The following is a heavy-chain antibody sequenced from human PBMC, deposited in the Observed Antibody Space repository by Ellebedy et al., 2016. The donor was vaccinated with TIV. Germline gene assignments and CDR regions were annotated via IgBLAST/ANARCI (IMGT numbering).Heavy chain of an antibody. D-gene: IGHD4-11*01. V-gene: IGHV4-59*08. Sequence: MPSETLSLTCTVSGASISSYYWSWIRQPQGKGLEWIGYIYYSGSTNYNPSLKSRVTISVDTSKTQFSLKLRSVTAADTAVYYCASESNSGYFDYWGQGILVTVSS. J-gene: IGHJ4*02. CDR1: GASISSYY. CDR3: ASESNSGYFDY. CDR2: IYYSGST.